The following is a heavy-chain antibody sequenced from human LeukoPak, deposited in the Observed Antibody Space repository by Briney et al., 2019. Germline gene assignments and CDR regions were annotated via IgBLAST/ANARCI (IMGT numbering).Heavy chain of an antibody. J-gene: IGHJ4*02. CDR1: EFTSISYA. CDR2: ISYDGSNK. Sequence: PGRPWRLSFAASEFTSISYAMHWAGQAPGKGLGGGAVISYDGSNKYYADSVKGRFTISRDNSKNTLYLQMNSLRAEDTAVYYCATAQMATIGGSLDYWGQGTLVTVSS. CDR3: ATAQMATIGGSLDY. D-gene: IGHD5-24*01. V-gene: IGHV3-30*14.